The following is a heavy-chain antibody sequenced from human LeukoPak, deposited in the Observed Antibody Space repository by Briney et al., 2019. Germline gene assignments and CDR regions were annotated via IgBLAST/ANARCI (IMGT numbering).Heavy chain of an antibody. D-gene: IGHD6-19*01. CDR2: ISAYNGNT. V-gene: IGHV1-18*01. CDR1: GYTFTSYG. J-gene: IGHJ4*02. Sequence: ASVKVSCKASGYTFTSYGISWVRQAPGQGLEWMGWISAYNGNTNYAQKFQGRVTMTRNTSISTAYMELSSLRSEDTAVYYCARKLASVAGTSEFDYWGQGTLVTVSS. CDR3: ARKLASVAGTSEFDY.